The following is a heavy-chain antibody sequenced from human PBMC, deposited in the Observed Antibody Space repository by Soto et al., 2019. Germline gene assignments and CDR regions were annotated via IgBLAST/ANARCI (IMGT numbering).Heavy chain of an antibody. Sequence: QVQLVESGGGVVQPGRSLRLSCAASGFTFSSYGMHWVRQAPGKGLEWVAVISYDGSNKYYADSVKGRFTISRDNSKNTLYLQMNSLRAEDTAVHYCAKDSGSGWYYFDSWGQGTLVTVSS. CDR1: GFTFSSYG. D-gene: IGHD6-19*01. CDR2: ISYDGSNK. CDR3: AKDSGSGWYYFDS. V-gene: IGHV3-30*18. J-gene: IGHJ4*02.